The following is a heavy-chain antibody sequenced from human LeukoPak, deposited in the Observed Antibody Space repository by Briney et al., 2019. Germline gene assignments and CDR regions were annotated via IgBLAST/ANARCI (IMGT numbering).Heavy chain of an antibody. D-gene: IGHD2-2*01. CDR2: IYYSGST. J-gene: IGHJ5*02. CDR3: AREYCSSTSCYDP. CDR1: GGSISSYY. V-gene: IGHV4-59*01. Sequence: TCTVSGGSISSYYWSWIRQPPGKGLEWIGYIYYSGSTNYNPSLKSRVTISVDTSKNQFSLKLSSVTAADTAVYYCAREYCSSTSCYDPWGQGTLVTVSS.